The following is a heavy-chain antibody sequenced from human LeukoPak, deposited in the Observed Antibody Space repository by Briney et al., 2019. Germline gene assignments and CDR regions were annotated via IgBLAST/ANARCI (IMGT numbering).Heavy chain of an antibody. Sequence: PGGSLRLSCAASGFTFSRYGMSWVRQAPGKGLEWVSATNGDGASTYYADSVKGRFTISRDNSKNMLYLQMNSLTVEDTAEYYCAVYNWGFDWWGQGTLVTVSS. CDR2: TNGDGAST. CDR3: AVYNWGFDW. J-gene: IGHJ4*02. D-gene: IGHD7-27*01. CDR1: GFTFSRYG. V-gene: IGHV3-23*01.